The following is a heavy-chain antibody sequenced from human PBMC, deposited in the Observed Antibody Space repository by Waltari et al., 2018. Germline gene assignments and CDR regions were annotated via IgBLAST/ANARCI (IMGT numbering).Heavy chain of an antibody. J-gene: IGHJ3*02. Sequence: QLQLQGSGPGLVKPSETLSLTCPVSDGSISRSSYYWGWIRQPPGKGLEWIANIDYRGITYYSPSLKSRVTVSVETSKNQFSLKVRSVTAADTAVYYCARQMGPIDAFDIWGQGTMVTVSS. V-gene: IGHV4-39*07. D-gene: IGHD1-26*01. CDR2: IDYRGIT. CDR1: DGSISRSSYY. CDR3: ARQMGPIDAFDI.